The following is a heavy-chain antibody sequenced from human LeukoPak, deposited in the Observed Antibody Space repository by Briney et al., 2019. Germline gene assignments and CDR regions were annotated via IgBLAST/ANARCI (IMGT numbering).Heavy chain of an antibody. J-gene: IGHJ4*02. CDR2: ISAYNGNT. D-gene: IGHD3-9*01. Sequence: ASVKVSCKASGYTFTSYGISWVRQAPGQGLEWMGWISAYNGNTNYAQKLQGRVTMTTDTSTSTACMELRSLRSDDTAVYYCARSSELRYFDWLFIFGSFDYWGQGTLVTVSS. CDR3: ARSSELRYFDWLFIFGSFDY. V-gene: IGHV1-18*04. CDR1: GYTFTSYG.